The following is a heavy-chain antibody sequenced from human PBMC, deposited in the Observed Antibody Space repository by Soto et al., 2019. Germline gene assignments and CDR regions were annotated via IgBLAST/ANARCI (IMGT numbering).Heavy chain of an antibody. D-gene: IGHD6-13*01. Sequence: EVQLVESGGGLVQPGGSLRLSCAASGFTFSSYWMHWVRQAPGKGLVWVSRINSDGSSTSYADSVKGRFTISRDNAKNKLNLQMNSLRAEDTAVYYCAVAVAGPTAIVYWGQGTLVTVSS. CDR2: INSDGSST. CDR3: AVAVAGPTAIVY. V-gene: IGHV3-74*01. J-gene: IGHJ4*02. CDR1: GFTFSSYW.